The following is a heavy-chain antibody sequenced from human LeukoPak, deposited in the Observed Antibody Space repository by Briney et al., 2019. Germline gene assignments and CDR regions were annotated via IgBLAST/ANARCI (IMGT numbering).Heavy chain of an antibody. D-gene: IGHD4-17*01. V-gene: IGHV3-23*01. Sequence: GGSLRLSCAAPGFTFSSYAMSWVRQAPGKGLEWVSAISGSGGSTYYADPVKGRFTISRDNSKNTLYPQMNSLRAEDTAVYYCAKVPSTVTTKFGYWGQGTLVTVSS. CDR2: ISGSGGST. CDR3: AKVPSTVTTKFGY. CDR1: GFTFSSYA. J-gene: IGHJ4*02.